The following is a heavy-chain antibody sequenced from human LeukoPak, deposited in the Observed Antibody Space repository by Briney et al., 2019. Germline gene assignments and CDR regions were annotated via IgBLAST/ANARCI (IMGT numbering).Heavy chain of an antibody. V-gene: IGHV3-7*01. CDR3: ARVQYSSSFSYYFDY. D-gene: IGHD6-13*01. J-gene: IGHJ4*02. Sequence: GGSLRLSCAASGFTFSSYWMSWVRQAPGKGLEWVANIKQDGSEKYYVDSVKGRFTISRDNAKNSLYLQMNGLRAEDTAVYYCARVQYSSSFSYYFDYWGQGTLVTVSS. CDR2: IKQDGSEK. CDR1: GFTFSSYW.